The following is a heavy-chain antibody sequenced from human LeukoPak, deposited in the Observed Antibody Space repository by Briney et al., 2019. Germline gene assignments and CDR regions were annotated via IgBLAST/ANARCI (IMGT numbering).Heavy chain of an antibody. CDR3: ARDNRRDGYKIFDY. CDR1: GYSISSGYY. J-gene: IGHJ4*02. D-gene: IGHD5-24*01. CDR2: VYLGGTT. V-gene: IGHV4-38-2*02. Sequence: SETLSLTCAVSGYSISSGYYWGWIRQPPGKGLEWIGSVYLGGTTYYNPSLRSRVTMSLDTSKNQVSLTLNSVTAADTAVYYCARDNRRDGYKIFDYWGQGTLVTVSS.